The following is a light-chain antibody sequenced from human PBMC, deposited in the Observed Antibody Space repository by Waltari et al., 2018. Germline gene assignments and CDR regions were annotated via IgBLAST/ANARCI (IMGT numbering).Light chain of an antibody. CDR3: MQALQTPTA. Sequence: DIVVTQSPLSLPVTPGEPASISCTSSQSLIHSNGLTYLDWYLQKPGQSPQLLIYLGANRAPGVPDRFSGSGSGTDFTLKISRVEAEDVGVYYCMQALQTPTAFGGGTKVEMK. V-gene: IGKV2-28*01. CDR2: LGA. CDR1: QSLIHSNGLTY. J-gene: IGKJ4*01.